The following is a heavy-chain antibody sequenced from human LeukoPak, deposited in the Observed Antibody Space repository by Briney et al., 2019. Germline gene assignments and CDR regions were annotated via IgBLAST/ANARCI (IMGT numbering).Heavy chain of an antibody. CDR2: IYYSGST. J-gene: IGHJ4*02. D-gene: IGHD6-19*01. V-gene: IGHV4-30-4*01. CDR3: ANLSPGIAVADHFDY. Sequence: SETLSLTCTVSGGSISSGDYYWSWIRQPPGKGLEWIGYIYYSGSTYYNPSLKSRVTISVDTSKNQFSLKLSSVTAADTAVYYCANLSPGIAVADHFDYWGQGTLVTVSS. CDR1: GGSISSGDYY.